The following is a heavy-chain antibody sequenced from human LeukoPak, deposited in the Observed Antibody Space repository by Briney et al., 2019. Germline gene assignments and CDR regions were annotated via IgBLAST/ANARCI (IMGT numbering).Heavy chain of an antibody. CDR1: GFTLGRYW. D-gene: IGHD2-2*01. CDR2: IKQDGSEK. V-gene: IGHV3-7*01. CDR3: ARDPHFGSTDAFDP. Sequence: PGGSLRLSCAASGFTLGRYWMSWIRQAPGKGLEWVANIKQDGSEKYYVDSVKGRFTIFRDNTKHSLYLQMNSLRAEDTAVYYCARDPHFGSTDAFDPWGQGTLVTVSS. J-gene: IGHJ5*02.